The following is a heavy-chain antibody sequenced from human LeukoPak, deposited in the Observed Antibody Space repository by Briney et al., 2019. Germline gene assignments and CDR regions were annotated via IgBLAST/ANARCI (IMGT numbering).Heavy chain of an antibody. Sequence: ASVKVSCKASGYTFTSYYMHWVRQAPGQGLEWMGIINPSGGSTSYAQKFQGRVTMTRDMSTSTVYMEMSSLRSEDTAVYFCARDHNVFDIWGQGTMVTVSS. J-gene: IGHJ3*02. CDR2: INPSGGST. V-gene: IGHV1-46*01. CDR3: ARDHNVFDI. CDR1: GYTFTSYY.